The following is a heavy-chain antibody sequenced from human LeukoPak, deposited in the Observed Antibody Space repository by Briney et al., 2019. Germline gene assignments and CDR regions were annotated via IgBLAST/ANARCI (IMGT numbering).Heavy chain of an antibody. CDR3: AVYRGTYDY. Sequence: PGGSLRLSCAASGFTFSSYAMSWVRQAPGKGLEWVANIKQDGSEKYYVDSVKGRFTISRDNAKNSLYLQMNSLRAEDTAVYYCAVYRGTYDYWGQGTLVTVSS. D-gene: IGHD1-7*01. CDR1: GFTFSSYA. V-gene: IGHV3-7*01. CDR2: IKQDGSEK. J-gene: IGHJ4*02.